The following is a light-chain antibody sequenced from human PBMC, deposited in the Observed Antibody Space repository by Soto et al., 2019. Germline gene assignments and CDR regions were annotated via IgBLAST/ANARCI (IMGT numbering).Light chain of an antibody. CDR2: GAS. V-gene: IGKV3-20*01. CDR3: QQYGSSPPT. J-gene: IGKJ5*01. CDR1: QSVSSSF. Sequence: EIVLAQSPGTLSLSPGERATPSCRASQSVSSSFLAWYQKKPGQAPRLLIYGASSRATGIPDRFSGSGSGTDFTLTISRLEPEDFAVYYCQQYGSSPPTFGQGTRLEIK.